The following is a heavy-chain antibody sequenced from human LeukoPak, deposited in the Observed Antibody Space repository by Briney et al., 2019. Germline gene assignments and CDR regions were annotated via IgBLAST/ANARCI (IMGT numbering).Heavy chain of an antibody. CDR3: ARTGGTVTAWEGYYYYYGMDV. J-gene: IGHJ6*02. CDR2: IYYSGST. CDR1: GGSISSYY. V-gene: IGHV4-59*01. Sequence: PSETLSLTCTASGGSISSYYWSWIRQPPGKGLEWVGSIYYSGSTNYNPSLKSRVTISVDTSKNQFSLKLSSVTAADTAVYYCARTGGTVTAWEGYYYYYGMDVWGQGTTVTVSS. D-gene: IGHD4-17*01.